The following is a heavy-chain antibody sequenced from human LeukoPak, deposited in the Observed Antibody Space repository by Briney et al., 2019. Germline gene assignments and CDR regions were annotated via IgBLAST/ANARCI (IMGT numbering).Heavy chain of an antibody. V-gene: IGHV1-8*01. CDR2: RNPNSGNT. Sequence: ASVKVSCKASGYTFTNYDCNGVRQAGGQGREWMGWRNPNSGNTGYAQKFQGRVTMTRNTSISTAYMELSSLKSEDTAVYYCARALRYCSTTSCQYYFDYWGQGTLVTVSS. CDR3: ARALRYCSTTSCQYYFDY. CDR1: GYTFTNYD. J-gene: IGHJ4*02. D-gene: IGHD2-2*01.